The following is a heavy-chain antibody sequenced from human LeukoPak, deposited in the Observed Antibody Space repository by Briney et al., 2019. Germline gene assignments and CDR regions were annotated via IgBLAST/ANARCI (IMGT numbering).Heavy chain of an antibody. Sequence: SETLSLTCTVSGGSISSYYWSWIRQPPGKGLEWIGYIYYSGSTNYNPSLKSRVTISVDTSKNQFSLKLSSVTAADTAVYYCASTDYYYGSGSYSHPFAEYFQHWGQGTLVTVSS. V-gene: IGHV4-59*01. CDR2: IYYSGST. J-gene: IGHJ1*01. CDR3: ASTDYYYGSGSYSHPFAEYFQH. D-gene: IGHD3-10*01. CDR1: GGSISSYY.